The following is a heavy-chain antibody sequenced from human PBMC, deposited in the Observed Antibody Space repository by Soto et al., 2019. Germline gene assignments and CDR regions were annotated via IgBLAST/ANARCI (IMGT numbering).Heavy chain of an antibody. Sequence: EVQLVESGGGLVQPGGSLRLSCAASGFTFSDHYMDWVRQAPGKGLEWVGRTRNKANSYTTEYAASVKGRFTISRDDSKNSLYPQMNSLKTEDTAVYYCASSTNCTNGVCYTFYYYYGMDVWGQGTTVTVSS. D-gene: IGHD2-8*01. CDR1: GFTFSDHY. V-gene: IGHV3-72*01. CDR2: TRNKANSYTT. CDR3: ASSTNCTNGVCYTFYYYYGMDV. J-gene: IGHJ6*02.